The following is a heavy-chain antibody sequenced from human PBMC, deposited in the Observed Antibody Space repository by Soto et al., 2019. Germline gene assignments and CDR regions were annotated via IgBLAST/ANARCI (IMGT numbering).Heavy chain of an antibody. CDR3: AKGRAITVYGVDILFDY. J-gene: IGHJ4*01. CDR1: GFTFNSDG. V-gene: IGHV3-30*04. D-gene: IGHD3-3*01. CDR2: ISSDGRNE. Sequence: GGSLRLSCVASGFTFNSDGMVWVRQAPGKGLEWVATISSDGRNEHYGNSVNGRFTVSRDNSKNTLYLQMNSLSADDAAVYFCAKGRAITVYGVDILFDYWGLGTLVTAPQ.